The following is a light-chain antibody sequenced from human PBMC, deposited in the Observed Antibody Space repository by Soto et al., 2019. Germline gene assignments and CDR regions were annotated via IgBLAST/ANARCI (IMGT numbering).Light chain of an antibody. Sequence: EIVLTQSPATLSLSPGERATLSCRASQSVASRNLAWYQQKSGQAPRLLIYGASSRAIHTPDRFSGSGSGTDFSLTISSLEPEDFAVYYCQQYNSWPLTFGGGTKVDIK. CDR3: QQYNSWPLT. J-gene: IGKJ4*01. CDR2: GAS. CDR1: QSVASRN. V-gene: IGKV3-20*01.